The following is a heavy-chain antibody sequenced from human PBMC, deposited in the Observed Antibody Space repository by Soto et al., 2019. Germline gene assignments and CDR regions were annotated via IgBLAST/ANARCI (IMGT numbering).Heavy chain of an antibody. D-gene: IGHD6-6*01. V-gene: IGHV5-51*01. CDR2: IYPGDSDT. Sequence: GESLKISCNGSAYSFTTYWIGWVRQMPGKGLEWMGIIYPGDSDTRYSPSFQGQVTISADKSISTAYLQWSSLKASDTAMYYCARPRDILYRSWPKEYYFDCWGQGALVTVSS. J-gene: IGHJ4*02. CDR3: ARPRDILYRSWPKEYYFDC. CDR1: AYSFTTYW.